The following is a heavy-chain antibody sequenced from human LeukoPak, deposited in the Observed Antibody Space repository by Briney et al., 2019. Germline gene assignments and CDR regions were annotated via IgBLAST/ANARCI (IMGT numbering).Heavy chain of an antibody. CDR3: ARGWRVPY. J-gene: IGHJ4*02. Sequence: SETLSLTCTVSGGSINSYSWSWLRQPPGKGLEWIGYVYFSGSTIYNPSLKSRVTISVDTSKIQFSPKLNSVTAADTAVYYCARGWRVPYWDQGTLVTVSS. V-gene: IGHV4-59*01. CDR1: GGSINSYS. CDR2: VYFSGST.